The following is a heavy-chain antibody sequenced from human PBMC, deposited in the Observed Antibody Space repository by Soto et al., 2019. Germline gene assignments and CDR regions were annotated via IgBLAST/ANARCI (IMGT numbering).Heavy chain of an antibody. CDR2: INTGNGNT. D-gene: IGHD2-15*01. CDR1: GYTFTSYA. J-gene: IGHJ4*02. Sequence: ASVKVSCKASGYTFTSYAMHWVRQAPGQRLEWMGWINTGNGNTKYTQKFQGRVTITRDTSASTAYKKHSRIRFEDTAVYYCARDLGGWPDYWGQGTLVTVSS. CDR3: ARDLGGWPDY. V-gene: IGHV1-3*04.